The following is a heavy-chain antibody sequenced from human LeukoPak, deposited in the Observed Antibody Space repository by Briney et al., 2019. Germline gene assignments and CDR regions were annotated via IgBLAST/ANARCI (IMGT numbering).Heavy chain of an antibody. Sequence: GGSLRLSCAASGFTFSSYSMSWVRQAPGKGLEWVSAINDNGGSTYYADSVKGRFTISGDNSKNTLYLQMNSLRAEDTAVYYCAKHGSGTYYTAWGQGILVTVSS. V-gene: IGHV3-23*01. CDR2: INDNGGST. D-gene: IGHD3-10*01. CDR3: AKHGSGTYYTA. J-gene: IGHJ4*02. CDR1: GFTFSSYS.